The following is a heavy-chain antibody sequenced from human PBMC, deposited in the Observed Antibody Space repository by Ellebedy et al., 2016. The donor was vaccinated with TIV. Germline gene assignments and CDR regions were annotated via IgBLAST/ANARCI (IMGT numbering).Heavy chain of an antibody. CDR3: ARGDYYESSGYYYGIDY. V-gene: IGHV4-34*01. J-gene: IGHJ4*02. CDR2: TNHGGST. CDR1: GGSFSGYY. Sequence: SETLSLXXAVYGGSFSGYYWSWIRQTPGKGLEWIGETNHGGSTMYNPSLKSRVTISVDTSKNQFSLKLSSVTAADTAVYYCARGDYYESSGYYYGIDYWGQGTLVTVSS. D-gene: IGHD3-22*01.